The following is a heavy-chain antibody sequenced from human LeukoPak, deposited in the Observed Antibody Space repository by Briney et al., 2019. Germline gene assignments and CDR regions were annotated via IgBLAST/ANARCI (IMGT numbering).Heavy chain of an antibody. Sequence: SETLSLTCTVSGGSISGYYYNWIRQPPGKGLEWIGYIYYSGSTNYNPSLKSRVTISVDTSKNQFSLKLSSVTAADTAVYYCARDVYSSSSNWFDPWGQGTLVTVSS. CDR2: IYYSGST. D-gene: IGHD6-13*01. CDR1: GGSISGYY. CDR3: ARDVYSSSSNWFDP. J-gene: IGHJ5*02. V-gene: IGHV4-59*01.